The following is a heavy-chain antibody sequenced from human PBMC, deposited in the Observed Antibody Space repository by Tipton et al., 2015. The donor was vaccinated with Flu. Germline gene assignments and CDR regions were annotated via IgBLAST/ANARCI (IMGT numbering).Heavy chain of an antibody. V-gene: IGHV3-74*01. CDR3: ARVWGYSYYFDY. Sequence: SLRLSCAASGFTFSNHWMHWVRQAPGKGLEWVSRINKDGSDTIYADSVKGRFTFSRDNAKNSLYLQMYSLRADDTGVYYCARVWGYSYYFDYWGQGTLVTVSS. J-gene: IGHJ4*02. D-gene: IGHD3-16*01. CDR1: GFTFSNHW. CDR2: INKDGSDT.